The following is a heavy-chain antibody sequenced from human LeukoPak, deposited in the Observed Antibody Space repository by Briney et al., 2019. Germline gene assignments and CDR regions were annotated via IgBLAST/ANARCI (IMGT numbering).Heavy chain of an antibody. V-gene: IGHV4-38-2*02. CDR2: IYHSGST. Sequence: SETLSLTCTVSGYSISSGYYWGWIRQPPGKGLEWIGSIYHSGSTYYNPSLKSRVTISVDTSKNQFSLKLSSVTAADTAVYYCARVRYYYGSGSYYGYYYYYMDVWGKGTTVTISS. J-gene: IGHJ6*03. D-gene: IGHD3-10*01. CDR3: ARVRYYYGSGSYYGYYYYYMDV. CDR1: GYSISSGYY.